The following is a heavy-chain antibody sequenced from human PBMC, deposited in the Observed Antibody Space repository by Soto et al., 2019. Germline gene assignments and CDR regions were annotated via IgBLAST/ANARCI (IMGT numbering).Heavy chain of an antibody. V-gene: IGHV1-3*01. J-gene: IGHJ3*02. D-gene: IGHD5-18*01. Sequence: ASVKVSCKASGYIFTSYAMHWVRQAPGQRLEWMGWINAGNGNTKYSQKFQGRVTITRDTSASTAYMELSSLRSEDTAVYYCARGMDTAAWTYAFDIWGQGTMVTVSS. CDR2: INAGNGNT. CDR1: GYIFTSYA. CDR3: ARGMDTAAWTYAFDI.